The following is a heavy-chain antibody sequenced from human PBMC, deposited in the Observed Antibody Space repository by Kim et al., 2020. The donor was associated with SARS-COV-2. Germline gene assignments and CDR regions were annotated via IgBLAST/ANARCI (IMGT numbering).Heavy chain of an antibody. Sequence: DAVKGRFTSARDNANNSLYLQMNSLRAEDTAVYYGARCGSSGYGRWYFDLWGRGTLVTVSS. J-gene: IGHJ2*01. CDR3: ARCGSSGYGRWYFDL. D-gene: IGHD3-22*01. V-gene: IGHV3-7*01.